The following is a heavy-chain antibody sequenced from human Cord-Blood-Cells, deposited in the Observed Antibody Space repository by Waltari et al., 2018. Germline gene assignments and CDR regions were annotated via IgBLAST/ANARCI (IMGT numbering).Heavy chain of an antibody. V-gene: IGHV3-7*01. CDR3: ASILRFLEWLYFDY. J-gene: IGHJ4*02. CDR1: GFTFSSYW. D-gene: IGHD3-3*01. Sequence: EVQLVESGGGLVQPGGSLRLSCAASGFTFSSYWMSWVRQAPGKGLEWVANIKQDGSEKYYVDSVKGRFTISRDNAKNSLYLQMNSLRAEETAVYYCASILRFLEWLYFDYWGQGTLVTVSS. CDR2: IKQDGSEK.